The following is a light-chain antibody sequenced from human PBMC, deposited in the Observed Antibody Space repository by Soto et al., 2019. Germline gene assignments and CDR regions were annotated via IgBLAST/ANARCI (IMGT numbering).Light chain of an antibody. V-gene: IGLV1-36*01. Sequence: QSVLTQPPSVSEAPRQRVTMSCSGSSSNIGNNAVNWYQQLPGKAPKLLIYYDDLLPSGVSDRFSGSKSGTSASLAISGLQSEDEADYYCAAWDDSLNGVVFGGGTKVTV. CDR1: SSNIGNNA. J-gene: IGLJ2*01. CDR3: AAWDDSLNGVV. CDR2: YDD.